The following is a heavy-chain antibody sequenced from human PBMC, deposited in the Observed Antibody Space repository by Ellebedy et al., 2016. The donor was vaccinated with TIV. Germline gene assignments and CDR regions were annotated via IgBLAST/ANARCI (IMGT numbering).Heavy chain of an antibody. Sequence: GESLKISXAASGFTFSSYSMNWVRQAPGKGLEWVSYISSSSSTIYYADSVKGRFTISRDNAKNSLYLQMNSLRAEDTAVYYCARGSSTMIRGGFVTDNWGQGTLVTVSS. J-gene: IGHJ4*02. CDR1: GFTFSSYS. D-gene: IGHD3-10*01. V-gene: IGHV3-48*01. CDR3: ARGSSTMIRGGFVTDN. CDR2: ISSSSSTI.